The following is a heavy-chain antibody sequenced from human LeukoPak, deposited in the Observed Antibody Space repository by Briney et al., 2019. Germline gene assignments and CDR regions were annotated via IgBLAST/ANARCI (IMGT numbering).Heavy chain of an antibody. J-gene: IGHJ4*02. CDR3: ARMVAAKLGY. V-gene: IGHV4-34*01. Sequence: SETLSLTCSVSGDSISNYYWSWIRQPPGKGLEWIGEINHSGGTNYNPSLKSRVTISVDTSKNQFSLKLSSVTAADTAVYYCARMVAAKLGYWGQGTLVTVSS. CDR1: GDSISNYY. CDR2: INHSGGT. D-gene: IGHD6-25*01.